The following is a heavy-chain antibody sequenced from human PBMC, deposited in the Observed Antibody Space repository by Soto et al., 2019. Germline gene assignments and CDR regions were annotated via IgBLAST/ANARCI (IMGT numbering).Heavy chain of an antibody. Sequence: PSETLSLTCTVSGGSISSYYWSWIRQPPGKGLEWIGYIYYSGSTNYNPSLKSRVTISVDTSKNQFSLKLSSVTAADTAVYYCARGYCTNGVCLEAFDIWGQGTMVTVSS. CDR2: IYYSGST. CDR1: GGSISSYY. CDR3: ARGYCTNGVCLEAFDI. J-gene: IGHJ3*02. V-gene: IGHV4-59*01. D-gene: IGHD2-8*01.